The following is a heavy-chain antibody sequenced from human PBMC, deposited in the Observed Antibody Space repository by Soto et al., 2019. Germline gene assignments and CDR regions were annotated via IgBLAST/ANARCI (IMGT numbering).Heavy chain of an antibody. V-gene: IGHV4-31*03. CDR1: GGSISSGGYY. CDR3: ARDLGTGVDY. J-gene: IGHJ4*02. CDR2: IYYSGST. D-gene: IGHD7-27*01. Sequence: SGTLSLTCTVSGGSISSGGYYWSWIRQHPGKGLEWIGYIYYSGSTYYNPSLKSRVTISVDTSKNQFSLKLSSVTAADTAVYYCARDLGTGVDYWGQGTLVTVSS.